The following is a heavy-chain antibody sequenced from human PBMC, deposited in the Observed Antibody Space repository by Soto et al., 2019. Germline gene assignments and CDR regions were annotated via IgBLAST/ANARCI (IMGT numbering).Heavy chain of an antibody. J-gene: IGHJ6*02. D-gene: IGHD4-17*01. CDR1: GGTFSSYA. Sequence: SVKVSCKASGGTFSSYAISWVRQAPGQGLEWMGGIIPIFGTANYAQKFQGRVTITADESTSTAYMELSSLRSEDTAVYYCATTTVTTWGYYYGMDVWGQGTTVTVSS. CDR3: ATTTVTTWGYYYGMDV. V-gene: IGHV1-69*13. CDR2: IIPIFGTA.